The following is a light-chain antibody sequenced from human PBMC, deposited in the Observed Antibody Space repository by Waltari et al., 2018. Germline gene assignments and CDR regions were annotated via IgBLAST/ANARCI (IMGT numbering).Light chain of an antibody. V-gene: IGKV3-20*01. CDR3: QHYVRLPAT. CDR2: GAS. CDR1: QSVRGT. J-gene: IGKJ1*01. Sequence: EIVLTQSPGTLSLSPGETATLSCRASQSVRGTLAWYQQKPGQAPRLLIYGASSRATGIPDRFSGSGSGTDFSLTISRLEPEEFAVYYCQHYVRLPATFGQGTRVEIK.